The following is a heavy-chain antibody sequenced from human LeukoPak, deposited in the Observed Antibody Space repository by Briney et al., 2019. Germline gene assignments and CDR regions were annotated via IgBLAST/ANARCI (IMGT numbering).Heavy chain of an antibody. CDR2: IWYDGSDK. V-gene: IGHV3-33*01. D-gene: IGHD3-22*01. CDR1: GFTFSSHG. CDR3: ARDGGYHSSGPFDY. J-gene: IGHJ4*02. Sequence: PGGSLRLSCAASGFTFSSHGMHWVRQALGKGLEWVSIIWYDGSDKYYTDSVKGRFTISRDNSKNTVYLQMNSLRAEDTAVYYCARDGGYHSSGPFDYWGQGTLVTVSS.